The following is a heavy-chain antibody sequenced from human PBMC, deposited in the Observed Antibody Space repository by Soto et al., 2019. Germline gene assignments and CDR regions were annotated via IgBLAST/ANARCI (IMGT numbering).Heavy chain of an antibody. V-gene: IGHV1-46*01. CDR2: INPGGRST. CDR1: GYTFTNYY. CDR3: ARAYNWNDVLDY. J-gene: IGHJ4*02. D-gene: IGHD1-1*01. Sequence: ASVKVSCKASGYTFTNYYMNWVRQGPGQGLEWVGIINPGGRSTNYAQKFQGRVTMTRDTSTGTVFMELSSLRSEDTAVYYCARAYNWNDVLDYWGQGTLVTVSS.